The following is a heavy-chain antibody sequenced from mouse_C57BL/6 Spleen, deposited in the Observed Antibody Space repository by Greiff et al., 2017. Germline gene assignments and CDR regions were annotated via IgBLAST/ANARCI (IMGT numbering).Heavy chain of an antibody. V-gene: IGHV1-47*01. Sequence: QVQLQQSGAELVKPGASVKMSCKASGYTFTTYPIEWLKQNHGKSLEWIGNFHPYNDDTKYNEKFKGKATLTVEKSSSTVYFELRRLTSDDAAVYDCARTGSDDGAFDVWGTGTTVTVSS. CDR3: ARTGSDDGAFDV. D-gene: IGHD2-12*01. CDR2: FHPYNDDT. CDR1: GYTFTTYP. J-gene: IGHJ1*03.